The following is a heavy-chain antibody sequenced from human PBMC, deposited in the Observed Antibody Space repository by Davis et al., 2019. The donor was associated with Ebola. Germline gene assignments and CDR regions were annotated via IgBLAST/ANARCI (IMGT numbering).Heavy chain of an antibody. J-gene: IGHJ4*02. CDR3: AKSPSGWYDY. D-gene: IGHD6-19*01. CDR1: GFTFSIYG. V-gene: IGHV3-30*18. CDR2: ISYDGSNE. Sequence: GGSLRLSCAASGFTFSIYGMHWVRQAPGKGLEWVAVISYDGSNEYYADSVKGRFTISSDNSKNTVFLQMSSLRAEDTAVYYCAKSPSGWYDYWGQGTLVTVSS.